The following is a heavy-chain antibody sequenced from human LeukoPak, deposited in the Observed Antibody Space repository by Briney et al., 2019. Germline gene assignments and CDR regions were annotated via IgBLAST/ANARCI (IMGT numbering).Heavy chain of an antibody. CDR3: STGKGYE. Sequence: GGSLRLSCTASGFTFSDAWMTWARQAPGKGLEWVGRIKSKTDGGTMDYAAPVKGRFTISRDDSKNILSLQMNSLKTEDTAVYYCSTGKGYEWGQGTLVTVSS. CDR2: IKSKTDGGTM. D-gene: IGHD5-12*01. CDR1: GFTFSDAW. V-gene: IGHV3-15*01. J-gene: IGHJ4*02.